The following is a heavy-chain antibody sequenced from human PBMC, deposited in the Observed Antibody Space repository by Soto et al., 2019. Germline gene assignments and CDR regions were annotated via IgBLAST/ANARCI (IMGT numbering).Heavy chain of an antibody. CDR1: GFTFSRYW. CDR3: ARDDFIVGEFTGGFDI. Sequence: EVQLVESGGGLVQPGGSLRLSCAASGFTFSRYWMHWVRQAPGEGLVWVSGISTDWSTTRYVDSVKGRFTISRDNVNNTLYLQISRRRAEDTAVYYYARDDFIVGEFTGGFDIWGRVTVVTVSS. D-gene: IGHD2-15*01. J-gene: IGHJ3*02. V-gene: IGHV3-74*01. CDR2: ISTDWSTT.